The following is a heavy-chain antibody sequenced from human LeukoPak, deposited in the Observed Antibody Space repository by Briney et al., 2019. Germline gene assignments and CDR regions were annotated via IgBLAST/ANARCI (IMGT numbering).Heavy chain of an antibody. D-gene: IGHD6-19*01. CDR1: GFTVSSNH. CDR3: ARAQRWLAFDS. CDR2: IYNGDNT. J-gene: IGHJ4*02. V-gene: IGHV3-53*01. Sequence: GGSLRLSCAASGFTVSSNHMSWVRQVPGKGLDWVAVIYNGDNTKYADSVKGRFTIFRDNSKNTLYLQMNSLRAVDTAVYYCARAQRWLAFDSWGQGTLVTVSS.